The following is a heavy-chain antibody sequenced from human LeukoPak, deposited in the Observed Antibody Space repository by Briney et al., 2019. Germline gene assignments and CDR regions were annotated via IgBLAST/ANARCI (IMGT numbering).Heavy chain of an antibody. D-gene: IGHD3-16*01. Sequence: SETLSLTCTVSGYSISSGYYWSWIRQPAGKGLEWIGRIYTSGSTNYNPSLKSRVTMSVDTSKNQFSLKLSSVTAADTAVYYCARSFVWAPSTDYYYYYMDVWGKGTTVTVSS. J-gene: IGHJ6*03. CDR2: IYTSGST. V-gene: IGHV4-4*07. CDR3: ARSFVWAPSTDYYYYYMDV. CDR1: GYSISSGYY.